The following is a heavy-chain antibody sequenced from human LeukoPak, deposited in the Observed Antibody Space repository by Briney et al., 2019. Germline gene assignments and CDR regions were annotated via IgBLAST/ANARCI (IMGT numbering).Heavy chain of an antibody. V-gene: IGHV4-34*01. J-gene: IGHJ4*02. D-gene: IGHD3-22*01. CDR3: ARGPAVDYFDGSGYYYFDS. CDR1: GGSFSGYY. Sequence: PSETLSLTCAVFGGSFSGYYWTWIRQPPGKRLEWIGEIIHSGSTNYNPSLKSRVTISVDTSKHQFSLRLNSVTAADTAVYYCARGPAVDYFDGSGYYYFDSWGQGTPVTVSP. CDR2: IIHSGST.